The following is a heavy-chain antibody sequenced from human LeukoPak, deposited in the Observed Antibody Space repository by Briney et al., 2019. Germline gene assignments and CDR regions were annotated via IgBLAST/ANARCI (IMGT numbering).Heavy chain of an antibody. V-gene: IGHV4-39*01. CDR3: ARLNSSGWYAHPTYYYMDV. D-gene: IGHD6-19*01. J-gene: IGHJ6*03. Sequence: PSETLSLTCTVSGGSISSSSYYWGWIRQPPGKGLEWIGSIYYSGSTYYNPSLKSRVTISVDTSKNQFSLKLSSVTAADTAVYYCARLNSSGWYAHPTYYYMDVWGKGTTVTISS. CDR1: GGSISSSSYY. CDR2: IYYSGST.